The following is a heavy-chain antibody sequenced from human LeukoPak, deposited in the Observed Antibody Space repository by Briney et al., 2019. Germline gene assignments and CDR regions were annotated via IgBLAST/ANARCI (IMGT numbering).Heavy chain of an antibody. Sequence: ASVKVSCKASGYTFTSYYMHWVRQAPGQGLEWMGIINPSGGSTSYAQKFQGRVTMTRDTSTSTVYMELSSLRSDDTAVYYCAIGGQGYGGTSGYYYYGMDVWGQGTTVTVSS. CDR1: GYTFTSYY. CDR2: INPSGGST. CDR3: AIGGQGYGGTSGYYYYGMDV. V-gene: IGHV1-46*01. J-gene: IGHJ6*02. D-gene: IGHD4-23*01.